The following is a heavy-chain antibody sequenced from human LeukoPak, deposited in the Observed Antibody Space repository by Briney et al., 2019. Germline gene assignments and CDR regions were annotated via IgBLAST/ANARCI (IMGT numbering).Heavy chain of an antibody. CDR1: GFTFSSYA. Sequence: GGSLRLSCAASGFTFSSYAMSWVRQAPGKGLEWVSGTGASGITTHYAGSVKGRFTLSRDNSQNTLSLQMSGLTAEDTAVYYCARRRLVRAVDYWGQGTLVTVSS. J-gene: IGHJ4*02. CDR2: TGASGITT. CDR3: ARRRLVRAVDY. D-gene: IGHD3-10*01. V-gene: IGHV3-23*01.